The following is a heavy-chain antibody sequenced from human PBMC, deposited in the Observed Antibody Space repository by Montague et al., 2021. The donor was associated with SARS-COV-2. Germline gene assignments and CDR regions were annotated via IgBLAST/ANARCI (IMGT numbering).Heavy chain of an antibody. CDR1: GTSFSGYY. CDR3: ARLRDGVVPSPILGVGPYYSYDYMDV. CDR2: INHGGST. V-gene: IGHV4-34*01. J-gene: IGHJ6*03. Sequence: SETLSLTCAVHGTSFSGYYWNWIRQPPGKGLEWIGEINHGGSTKYSPSLKSRLTISADTSKNRFSLKLTSVAAADTAVYYCARLRDGVVPSPILGVGPYYSYDYMDVWGRGTTVTVSS. D-gene: IGHD3-10*01.